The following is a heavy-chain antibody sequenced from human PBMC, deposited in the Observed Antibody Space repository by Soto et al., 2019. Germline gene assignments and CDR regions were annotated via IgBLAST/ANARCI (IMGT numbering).Heavy chain of an antibody. J-gene: IGHJ6*02. V-gene: IGHV1-2*04. CDR3: ARGDSTDCSNGVCSFFYNHDMDV. Sequence: ASVKVSCKASGYSFTDYHIHWVRQAPGQGLEWLGRINPKSGGTSTAQKFQGWVTMTTDTSISTASMELTRLTSDDTAIYYCARGDSTDCSNGVCSFFYNHDMDVWGQGTTVTSP. CDR1: GYSFTDYH. CDR2: INPKSGGT. D-gene: IGHD2-8*01.